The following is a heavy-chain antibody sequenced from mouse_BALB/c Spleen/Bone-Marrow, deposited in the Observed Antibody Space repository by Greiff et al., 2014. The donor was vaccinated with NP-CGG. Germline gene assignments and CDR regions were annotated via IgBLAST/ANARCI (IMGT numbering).Heavy chain of an antibody. V-gene: IGHV1-87*01. J-gene: IGHJ2*01. CDR1: GYTFTRYW. CDR2: IYPGDGDP. CDR3: ARGFPFDY. Sequence: VKLMESGAELARPGASVKLSCKASGYTFTRYWMQWVKQRPGQGLEWIGAIYPGDGDPRYTQKFKGKATLTADKSSSTAYMQLSSLASEDSAVYYCARGFPFDYWGQGTTLTGSS.